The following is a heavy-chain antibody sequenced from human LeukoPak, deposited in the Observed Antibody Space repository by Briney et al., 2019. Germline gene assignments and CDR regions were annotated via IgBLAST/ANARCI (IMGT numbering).Heavy chain of an antibody. Sequence: GGSLRLSCAASGFAFDDYAMHWVRQAPGKGLEWVSLISWDGGSTYYADSVKGRFTISRDNSKNSLYLQMNSLRAEDTALYYCAKEAAGTVDYWGQGTLVTVSS. D-gene: IGHD6-13*01. J-gene: IGHJ4*02. V-gene: IGHV3-43D*03. CDR1: GFAFDDYA. CDR2: ISWDGGST. CDR3: AKEAAGTVDY.